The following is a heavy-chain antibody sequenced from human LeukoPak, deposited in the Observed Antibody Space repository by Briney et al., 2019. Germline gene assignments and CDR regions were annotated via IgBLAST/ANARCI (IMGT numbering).Heavy chain of an antibody. J-gene: IGHJ3*02. Sequence: SETLSLTSAVYGGSFSGYYWSWIRQPPGKGLEWIGEINHNGSTNYNPSLKSRVTISVDTSKNQFSLKLSSVTAADTAVYYCARPRQWLVRAPDAFDIWGQGTMVTVSS. CDR1: GGSFSGYY. CDR2: INHNGST. D-gene: IGHD6-19*01. V-gene: IGHV4-34*01. CDR3: ARPRQWLVRAPDAFDI.